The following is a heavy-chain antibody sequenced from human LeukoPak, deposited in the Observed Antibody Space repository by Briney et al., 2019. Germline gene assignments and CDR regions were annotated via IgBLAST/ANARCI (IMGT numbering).Heavy chain of an antibody. Sequence: GGSLRLSCAASGFTFSLFSMNWVRQAPGKGLEWVSSLTSTSGYIYYPASMKGRFTVSSDNAKNSLYLQMNSLKAEYTAVYYCARGSYGDFRIDYWGRGTLVTVSS. V-gene: IGHV3-21*01. CDR2: LTSTSGYI. D-gene: IGHD4-17*01. CDR1: GFTFSLFS. J-gene: IGHJ4*02. CDR3: ARGSYGDFRIDY.